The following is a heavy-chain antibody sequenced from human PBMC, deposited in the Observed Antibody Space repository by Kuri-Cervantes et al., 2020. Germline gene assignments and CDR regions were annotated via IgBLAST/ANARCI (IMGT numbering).Heavy chain of an antibody. CDR3: AKAAGVTTGYYFDY. V-gene: IGHV1-2*02. CDR1: GYSFTGHY. J-gene: IGHJ4*02. CDR2: VDPNSGGT. D-gene: IGHD6-13*01. Sequence: ASVKVSCKASGYSFTGHYMHWVRQAPGHGLEWMRWVDPNSGGTNYAQKFQGRVTITADESTSTAYMELSSLRSEDTAVYYCAKAAGVTTGYYFDYWGQGTLVTVSS.